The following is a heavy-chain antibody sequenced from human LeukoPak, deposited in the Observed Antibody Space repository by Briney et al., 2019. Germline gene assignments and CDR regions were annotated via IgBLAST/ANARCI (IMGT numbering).Heavy chain of an antibody. CDR1: GGSISSGGYY. J-gene: IGHJ6*02. V-gene: IGHV4-31*03. CDR3: ATDDAIAAAGGGMDV. CDR2: IYYSGST. Sequence: SQTLSLTCTVSGGSISSGGYYWSWIRQHPGKGLEWIGYIYYSGSTSYNPSLKSRLSISVDTSEKQISLRLSSVTAADTAVYYCATDDAIAAAGGGMDVWGQGTTVTVSS. D-gene: IGHD6-13*01.